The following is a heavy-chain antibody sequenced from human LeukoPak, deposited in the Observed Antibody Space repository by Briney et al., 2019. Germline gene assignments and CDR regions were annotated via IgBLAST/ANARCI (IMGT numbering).Heavy chain of an antibody. Sequence: SETLSLTCTVSGGSISSYYWSWIRQPPGKGLEWIGYIYYSGSTNYNPSLKSRVTISVDTSKNQFSLKLSSVTAADTAVYYCAREVRQWLADYWGQGTLVTVSS. CDR3: AREVRQWLADY. CDR2: IYYSGST. D-gene: IGHD6-19*01. V-gene: IGHV4-59*01. J-gene: IGHJ4*02. CDR1: GGSISSYY.